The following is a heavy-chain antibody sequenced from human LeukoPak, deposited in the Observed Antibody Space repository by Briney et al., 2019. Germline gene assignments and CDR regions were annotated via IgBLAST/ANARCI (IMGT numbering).Heavy chain of an antibody. CDR1: GGTFSRHT. Sequence: SVKVSCKASGGTFSRHTISWVRQSPGQGLEWMGGITPMFGTSNYAQKFRGRVTITADESTSTAYVELSSLRSEDTAVYYCASPVHYYDSSGLDYWGQGTLVTVSS. J-gene: IGHJ4*02. V-gene: IGHV1-69*01. CDR2: ITPMFGTS. D-gene: IGHD3-22*01. CDR3: ASPVHYYDSSGLDY.